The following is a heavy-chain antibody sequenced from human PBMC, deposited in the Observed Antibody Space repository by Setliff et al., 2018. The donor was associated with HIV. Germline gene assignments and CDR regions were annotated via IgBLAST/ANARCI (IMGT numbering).Heavy chain of an antibody. D-gene: IGHD6-19*01. CDR3: ARRSGWSLDY. Sequence: PSETLSLTCTVSGDFFSSDYYWGWIRQPAGKGLEWIGHIYTDGSTNYNPSFRSRVTISVDTSKNQFSLKLSSVAAADTAVYYCARRSGWSLDYWGQGTLVTVSS. CDR2: IYTDGST. CDR1: GDFFSSDYY. J-gene: IGHJ4*02. V-gene: IGHV4-4*07.